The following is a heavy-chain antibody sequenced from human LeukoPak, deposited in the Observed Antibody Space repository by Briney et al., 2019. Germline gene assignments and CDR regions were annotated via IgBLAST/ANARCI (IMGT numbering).Heavy chain of an antibody. CDR2: TYHRGNT. CDR1: GYSISSGYY. V-gene: IGHV4-38-2*01. CDR3: ARRSSRWYELDY. D-gene: IGHD6-19*01. J-gene: IGHJ4*02. Sequence: SETLSLTCVVSGYSISSGYYLDWVRQPPGKGLEWIGSTYHRGNTYYNPSLKSRVTISVDPSKNQTSLKLSSVTAADTAMYYCARRSSRWYELDYWGQGTLVTVSS.